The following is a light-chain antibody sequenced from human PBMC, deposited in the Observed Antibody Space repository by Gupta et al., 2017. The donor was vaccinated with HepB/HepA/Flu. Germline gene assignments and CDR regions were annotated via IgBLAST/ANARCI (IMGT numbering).Light chain of an antibody. V-gene: IGKV3-15*01. CDR3: HQHKNWPLT. Sequence: EIVMTQSTATLSVSPGERAILSCRASETVNTYLAWYEQKPGQAPRLNMYDVSTRATGVPARFSGSGSETEFTLTISSLQSEESGVYHGHQHKNWPLTFGQGTRLEIK. CDR2: DVS. J-gene: IGKJ5*01. CDR1: ETVNTY.